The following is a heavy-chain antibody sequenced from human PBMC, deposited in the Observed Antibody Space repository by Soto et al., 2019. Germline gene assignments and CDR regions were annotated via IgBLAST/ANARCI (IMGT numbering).Heavy chain of an antibody. CDR2: IWYDGSNK. D-gene: IGHD4-17*01. V-gene: IGHV3-33*01. J-gene: IGHJ2*01. CDR1: GFTFSSYG. Sequence: QVQLVESGGGVVQPGRSLRLSCAASGFTFSSYGMHWVRQAPGKGLEWVAVIWYDGSNKYYADSVKGRFTISRDNSKNTLYLQMNSLRAEDTAVYYCARDLEVYGYYGRGWYFDLWGRGTLVTVSS. CDR3: ARDLEVYGYYGRGWYFDL.